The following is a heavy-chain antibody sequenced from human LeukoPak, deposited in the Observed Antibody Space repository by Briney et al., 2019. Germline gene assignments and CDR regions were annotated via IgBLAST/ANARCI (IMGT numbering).Heavy chain of an antibody. D-gene: IGHD3-10*01. CDR2: IYTSEST. CDR1: GGSISSSNYY. CDR3: ARAVRDRGVILPWFDP. V-gene: IGHV4-61*02. Sequence: PSETLSLTCSVSGGSISSSNYYWSWIRQPAGKGLEWIGRIYTSESTNYNPSLKSRVTISVDTSKNQFSLKLSSVIAADTAVYYCARAVRDRGVILPWFDPWGQGTLVTVSS. J-gene: IGHJ5*02.